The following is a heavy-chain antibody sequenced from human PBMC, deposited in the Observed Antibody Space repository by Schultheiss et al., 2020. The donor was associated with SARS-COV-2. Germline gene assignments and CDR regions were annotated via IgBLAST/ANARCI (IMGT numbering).Heavy chain of an antibody. Sequence: SETLSLTCTVSGVSVSTYCWNWIRQLPGKGLEWIGFIHDSGSTKYNPSLKSRVTISEDTSKKEFSLNLESVTVVDTAVYYCARDLGSGYPGWLNPWGQGILVTVSS. D-gene: IGHD3-22*01. V-gene: IGHV4-59*02. J-gene: IGHJ1*01. CDR1: GVSVSTYC. CDR2: IHDSGST. CDR3: ARDLGSGYPGWLNP.